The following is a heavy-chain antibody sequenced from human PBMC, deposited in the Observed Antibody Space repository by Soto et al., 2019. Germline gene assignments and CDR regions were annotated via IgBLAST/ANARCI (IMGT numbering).Heavy chain of an antibody. CDR2: INHSGST. CDR3: ARGIAVAAEAYYYYYMDV. D-gene: IGHD6-19*01. J-gene: IGHJ6*03. V-gene: IGHV4-34*01. CDR1: GGSFSGYY. Sequence: SETLSLTCAVYGGSFSGYYWSWIRQPPGKGLEWIGEINHSGSTNYNPSLKSRVTISVDTSKNQFSLKLSSVTAADTAVYYCARGIAVAAEAYYYYYMDVWGKGTTVTVSS.